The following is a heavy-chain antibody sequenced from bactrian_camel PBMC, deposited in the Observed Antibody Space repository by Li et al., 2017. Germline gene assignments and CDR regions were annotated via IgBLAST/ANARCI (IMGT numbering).Heavy chain of an antibody. Sequence: HVQLVESGGGSVQAGGSLRLACAGYTVRPNYMAWFRQAPGKEREVVARISSGGSSTYVADSVKGRFTVSRDIANNTLYLEMNTLKPEDTATYYCAADLVTDEPSLVEREYYYWGQGTQVTVS. CDR1: YTVRPNY. CDR3: AADLVTDEPSLVEREYYY. D-gene: IGHD1*01. CDR2: ISSGGSST. J-gene: IGHJ4*01. V-gene: IGHV3S63*01.